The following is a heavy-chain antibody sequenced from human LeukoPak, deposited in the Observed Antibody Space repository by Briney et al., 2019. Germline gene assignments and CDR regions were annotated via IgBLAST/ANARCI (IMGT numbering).Heavy chain of an antibody. V-gene: IGHV3-74*01. Sequence: GGSLRLSCAASGFTFSTSWMYWVRQAPGQGLVWVSRINTDGSSTNYADSVKGRFTISRDNSKNSLYLQMNSLRAEDTALYYCARGNMVGVTSDFDYWGQGTLVTVSS. J-gene: IGHJ4*02. D-gene: IGHD1-26*01. CDR2: INTDGSST. CDR1: GFTFSTSW. CDR3: ARGNMVGVTSDFDY.